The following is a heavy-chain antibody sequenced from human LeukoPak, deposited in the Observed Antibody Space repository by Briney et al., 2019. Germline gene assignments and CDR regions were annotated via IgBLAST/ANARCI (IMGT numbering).Heavy chain of an antibody. D-gene: IGHD3-10*01. Sequence: GESLKISCKGSGYSFTTYWIGWVRQMPGKGLEWMGIIYPGDSDTRYSPSFQGQVAISADKSISTAYLQWSSLKASDTAMYYCARGALVTMVALYFDYWGQGTLVTVSS. CDR3: ARGALVTMVALYFDY. CDR2: IYPGDSDT. J-gene: IGHJ4*02. V-gene: IGHV5-51*01. CDR1: GYSFTTYW.